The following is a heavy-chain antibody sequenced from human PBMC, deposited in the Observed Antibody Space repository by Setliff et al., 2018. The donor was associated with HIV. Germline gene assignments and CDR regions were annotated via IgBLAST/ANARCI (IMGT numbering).Heavy chain of an antibody. J-gene: IGHJ5*02. Sequence: GASVKVSCKASGGTFNRHAISWLRQAPGQGLEWMGGTNPILGSANYAQKFQGRVTITTDESTSTAYMELSSLRSDDTAVYFCARDLAESAFIMIRGAGWFDPWGQGILVTVSS. D-gene: IGHD3-10*01. CDR3: ARDLAESAFIMIRGAGWFDP. CDR1: GGTFNRHA. V-gene: IGHV1-69*05. CDR2: TNPILGSA.